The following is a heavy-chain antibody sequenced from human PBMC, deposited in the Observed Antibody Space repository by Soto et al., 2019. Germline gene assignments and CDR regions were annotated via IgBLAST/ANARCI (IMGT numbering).Heavy chain of an antibody. CDR2: IYYSGST. D-gene: IGHD1-1*01. V-gene: IGHV4-31*03. CDR3: TRGTMGTTPPFDY. CDR1: GGSISSGGYY. J-gene: IGHJ4*02. Sequence: PSETLSLTCTVSGGSISSGGYYWSWIRQHPGKGLEWIGYIYYSGSTYYNPSLKSRVAISVDTSKNQFSLKLSSVTAADTAVYYCTRGTMGTTPPFDYWGQGTLVTVSS.